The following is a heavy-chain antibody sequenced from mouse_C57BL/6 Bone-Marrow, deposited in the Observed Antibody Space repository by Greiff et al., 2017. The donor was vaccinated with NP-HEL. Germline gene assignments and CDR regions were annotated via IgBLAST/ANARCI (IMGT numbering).Heavy chain of an antibody. Sequence: ESGAELVKPGASVKLSCTASGFNIKDYYMHWVKQRTEQGLEWIGRIDPEDGETKYAPKFQGKATITADTSSNTAYLQLSSLTSEDTAVYYCARWEYYFDYWGQGTTLTVSS. CDR2: IDPEDGET. CDR3: ARWEYYFDY. CDR1: GFNIKDYY. V-gene: IGHV14-2*01. D-gene: IGHD4-1*01. J-gene: IGHJ2*01.